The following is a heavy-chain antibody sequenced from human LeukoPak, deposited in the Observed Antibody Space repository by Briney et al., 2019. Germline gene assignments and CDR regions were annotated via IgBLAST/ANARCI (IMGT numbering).Heavy chain of an antibody. CDR1: GGSISSYY. D-gene: IGHD2-15*01. J-gene: IGHJ3*02. CDR2: IYYSGST. V-gene: IGHV4-59*06. Sequence: TSETLSLTCTVSGGSISSYYWSWIRQHPGKGLEWIGYIYYSGSTYYNPSLKSRVTISVDTSKNQFSLKLSSVTAADTAVYYCARVRCSGGSCYPPDAFDIWGQGTMVTVSS. CDR3: ARVRCSGGSCYPPDAFDI.